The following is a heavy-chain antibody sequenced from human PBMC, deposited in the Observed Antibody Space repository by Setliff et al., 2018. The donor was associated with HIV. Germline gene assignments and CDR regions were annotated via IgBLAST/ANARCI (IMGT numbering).Heavy chain of an antibody. J-gene: IGHJ5*02. V-gene: IGHV4-61*02. CDR2: IYTSGSI. Sequence: PSETLSLTCTVSSGFISGRSYYWSWIRQPAGKGLEWIGRIYTSGSIHYNPSLKSRVTISVDTSKNQFSLKVSSVNAPDTAVYFCAREDGEYTSSPRWFDPWGQGTQVTVSS. CDR1: SGFISGRSYY. CDR3: AREDGEYTSSPRWFDP. D-gene: IGHD6-13*01.